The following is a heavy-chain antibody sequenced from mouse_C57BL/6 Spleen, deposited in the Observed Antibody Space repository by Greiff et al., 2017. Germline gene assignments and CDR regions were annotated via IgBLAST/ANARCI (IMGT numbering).Heavy chain of an antibody. V-gene: IGHV1-61*01. CDR1: GYTFTSYW. J-gene: IGHJ1*03. D-gene: IGHD2-14*01. CDR3: ARGGTNWYFDV. CDR2: IYPSDSET. Sequence: QVQLQQPGAELVRPGSSVKLSCKASGYTFTSYWMDWVKQRPGQGLEWIGNIYPSDSETHYNQKFKDKATLTVDKSSSTAYMQLSSLTSEDSAVYYCARGGTNWYFDVWGTGTTVTVSS.